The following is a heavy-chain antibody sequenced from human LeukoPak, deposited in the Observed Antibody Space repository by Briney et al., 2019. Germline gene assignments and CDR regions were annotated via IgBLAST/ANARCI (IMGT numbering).Heavy chain of an antibody. CDR1: GYTFTGYY. CDR3: ARVAVYYYYGMDV. CDR2: INPNSGGT. J-gene: IGHJ6*02. Sequence: ASVNVSCKASGYTFTGYYMHWVRQAPGQGLEWMGRINPNSGGTNYAQKFQGRVTMTRDTSISTAYMELSRLRSDDTAVYYCARVAVYYYYGMDVWGQGTTVTVSS. V-gene: IGHV1-2*06.